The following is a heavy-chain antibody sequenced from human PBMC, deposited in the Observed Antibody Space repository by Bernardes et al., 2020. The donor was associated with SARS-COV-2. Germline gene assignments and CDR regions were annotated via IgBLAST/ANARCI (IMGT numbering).Heavy chain of an antibody. V-gene: IGHV1-8*01. J-gene: IGHJ1*01. CDR1: GYIFTSYD. D-gene: IGHD2-15*01. CDR2: MNSNSGNT. CDR3: MRGFGGCSGGTCYRVGY. Sequence: ASVKVSCKASGYIFTSYDISWVRQATGQGLEWMGWMNSNSGNTGYAQKFQGRVTMTRNTSISTAYMELSSLRSEDTAVYYCMRGFGGCSGGTCYRVGYWGQGTLVAVSS.